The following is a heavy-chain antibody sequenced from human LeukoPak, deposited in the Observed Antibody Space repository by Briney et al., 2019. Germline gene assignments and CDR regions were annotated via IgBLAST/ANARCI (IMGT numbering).Heavy chain of an antibody. V-gene: IGHV4-61*01. CDR1: GGSVSSGSYY. J-gene: IGHJ5*02. D-gene: IGHD4-17*01. CDR2: IYYSGST. Sequence: SETLSLTCTVSGGSVSSGSYYWSWIRQPPGKGLEWIGNIYYSGSTNYNPSLKSRVTISVDTSMNQFSLKLSSVTAADTAVYYCARGGCYGDYCWFDPWSQGTVVTVSS. CDR3: ARGGCYGDYCWFDP.